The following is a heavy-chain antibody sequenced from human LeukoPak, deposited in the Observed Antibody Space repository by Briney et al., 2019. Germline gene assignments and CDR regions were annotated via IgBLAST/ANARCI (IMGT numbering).Heavy chain of an antibody. D-gene: IGHD6-13*01. Sequence: GGSLRLSCAASGFTFSTYWMSWVRQAPGKGLEYVSAISSNGGSTYYANSVKGRFTISRDNSKNTLYLQMGSLRAEDMAVYYCARDRYSSSWFYYYYMDVWGKGTTVTVSS. CDR2: ISSNGGST. V-gene: IGHV3-64*01. CDR3: ARDRYSSSWFYYYYMDV. CDR1: GFTFSTYW. J-gene: IGHJ6*03.